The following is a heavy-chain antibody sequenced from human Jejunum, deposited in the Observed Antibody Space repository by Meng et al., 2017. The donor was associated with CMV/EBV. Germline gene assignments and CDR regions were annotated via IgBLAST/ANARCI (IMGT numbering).Heavy chain of an antibody. V-gene: IGHV1-18*01. D-gene: IGHD6-19*01. CDR3: TRASVADTTFDY. CDR1: GDNFISYG. J-gene: IGHJ4*02. CDR2: ISAYNGNT. Sequence: CEGDGDNFISYGIGWVRQAPGQGLEWMGWISAYNGNTNYAQKFQGRVTMTTDTSTSTAYMELRSLRSDDTAVYYCTRASVADTTFDYWGQGTLVTVSS.